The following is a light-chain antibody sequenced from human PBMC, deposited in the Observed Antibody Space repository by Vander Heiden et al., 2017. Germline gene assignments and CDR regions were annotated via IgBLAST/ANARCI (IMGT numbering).Light chain of an antibody. CDR1: QSVSSY. CDR2: DAS. V-gene: IGKV3-11*01. Sequence: GERATLSCRASQSVSSYLAWYQQKPGQAPRLLIYDASNRATGIPARFSGSGSGTDFTLTISSREPEDFAVYYCQQRSNWPPITFGGGTKVEIK. CDR3: QQRSNWPPIT. J-gene: IGKJ4*01.